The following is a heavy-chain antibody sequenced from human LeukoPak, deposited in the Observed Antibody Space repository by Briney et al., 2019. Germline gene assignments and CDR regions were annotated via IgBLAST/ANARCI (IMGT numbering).Heavy chain of an antibody. Sequence: ASVKVSCKASGYTFTTYGISWVRQAPGQGLEWMGWISGYNGHRNYAQKLQGRVTLTTDTSTSTAYMELRSLRSDDTAVYYCARGPITTRSHFDYWGQGTLVTVSS. J-gene: IGHJ4*02. V-gene: IGHV1-18*01. CDR1: GYTFTTYG. CDR2: ISGYNGHR. D-gene: IGHD3-22*01. CDR3: ARGPITTRSHFDY.